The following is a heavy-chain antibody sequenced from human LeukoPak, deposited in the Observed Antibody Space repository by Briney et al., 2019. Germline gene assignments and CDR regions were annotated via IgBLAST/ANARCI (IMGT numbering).Heavy chain of an antibody. Sequence: PSETLSLTCTVSGGSISSYYWSWIRQPPGKGLEWIGYIYYSGSTNYNPSLKSRVTISVDTSKNQFSLKLSSVTAADTAVYYCARRSGGTLFDYWGQGTLVTVSS. CDR3: ARRSGGTLFDY. J-gene: IGHJ4*02. CDR1: GGSISSYY. CDR2: IYYSGST. D-gene: IGHD2-15*01. V-gene: IGHV4-59*01.